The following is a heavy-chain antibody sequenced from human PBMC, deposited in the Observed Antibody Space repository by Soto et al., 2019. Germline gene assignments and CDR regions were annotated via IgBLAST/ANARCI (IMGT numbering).Heavy chain of an antibody. CDR2: IYSGGST. CDR3: ASISHPRDHYYYMDV. CDR1: GFTVSSNY. J-gene: IGHJ6*03. D-gene: IGHD2-21*02. V-gene: IGHV3-66*01. Sequence: GGSLRLSCAASGFTVSSNYMSWVRQAPGKGLEWVSVIYSGGSTYYADSVKGRFTISRDNSKNTLYLQMNSLRAEDTAVYYCASISHPRDHYYYMDVWGKGTTVTVSS.